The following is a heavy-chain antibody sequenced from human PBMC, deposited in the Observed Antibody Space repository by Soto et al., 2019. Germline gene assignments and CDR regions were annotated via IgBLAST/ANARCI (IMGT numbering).Heavy chain of an antibody. Sequence: QVQLVQSGAEVKKPGSSVRVSCKVSGGTFSSHAINWLRQAPGQGLEWMGVIIPITETPNNAEKFQGRVRITADKSTTTVYMELSSLTFDETAIYFCARGNKGPGHYGPGSQGWYGPWGQGTLVTVSS. CDR3: ARGNKGPGHYGPGSQGWYGP. V-gene: IGHV1-69*06. D-gene: IGHD3-10*01. CDR1: GGTFSSHA. CDR2: IIPITETP. J-gene: IGHJ5*02.